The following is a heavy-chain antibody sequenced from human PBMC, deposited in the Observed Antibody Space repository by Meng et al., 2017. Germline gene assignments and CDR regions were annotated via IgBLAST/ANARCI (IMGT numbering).Heavy chain of an antibody. CDR1: GDSVSSNSAA. Sequence: QIQLQPSGPGLVKPPQTLSLICAISGDSVSSNSAAWNWIRQSPSRGLEWLGRAYYRSKWYHDYAESVKSRISIDPDTSKNQFSLQLRSVTPEDSAVYYCARGSYSFDSWGQRTLVTVSS. CDR2: AYYRSKWYH. J-gene: IGHJ4*02. CDR3: ARGSYSFDS. V-gene: IGHV6-1*01. D-gene: IGHD1-26*01.